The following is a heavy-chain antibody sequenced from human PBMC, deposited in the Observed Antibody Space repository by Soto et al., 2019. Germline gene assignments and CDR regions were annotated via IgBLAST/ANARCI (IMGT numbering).Heavy chain of an antibody. D-gene: IGHD1-26*01. Sequence: SETLSLTCTVSGGSISSSSYYWGWIRQPPGKGLEWIGSIYYNTGSTYHNPSLKSRVTISVDTSKNQFSLRLSSVTAADTAVYYCARRGWDVDFDFWGQGTLVTVSS. CDR2: IYYNTGST. J-gene: IGHJ4*02. V-gene: IGHV4-39*01. CDR1: GGSISSSSYY. CDR3: ARRGWDVDFDF.